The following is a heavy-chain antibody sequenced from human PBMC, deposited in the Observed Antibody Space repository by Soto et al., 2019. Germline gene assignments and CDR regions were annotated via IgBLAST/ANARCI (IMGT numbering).Heavy chain of an antibody. Sequence: GSSVKVSCKASGYTFTGYYMHWVRQAPGQGLEWMGWINPNSGGTNYAQKCQGWVTMTRETSSITAYMELSRVRCDDTAVCCGWRDAGYSGYELYNYYGMDVWGKGSTVTASS. CDR3: WRDAGYSGYELYNYYGMDV. D-gene: IGHD5-12*01. CDR1: GYTFTGYY. CDR2: INPNSGGT. J-gene: IGHJ6*01. V-gene: IGHV1-2*04.